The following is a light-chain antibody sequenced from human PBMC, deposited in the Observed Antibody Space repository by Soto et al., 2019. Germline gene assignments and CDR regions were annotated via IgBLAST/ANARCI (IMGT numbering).Light chain of an antibody. CDR2: WAS. J-gene: IGKJ1*01. CDR3: QQYYSTPWT. Sequence: DIVMTQSPDSLAVSLGERATINCKSSQILYSSNNKNYLAWYQQKPGHPPELLIYWASTRESGVTDRFSGSGSGTDFTLTISSLQAEDVAVYYCQQYYSTPWTFGQGTKVEIK. CDR1: QILYSSNNKNY. V-gene: IGKV4-1*01.